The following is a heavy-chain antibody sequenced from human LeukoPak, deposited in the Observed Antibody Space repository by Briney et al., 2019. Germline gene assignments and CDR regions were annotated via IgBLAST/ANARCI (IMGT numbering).Heavy chain of an antibody. Sequence: PGGSLRLSCAASGFTFRNYVIHWVRQAPGRGLEWVALFPFHDGSRSYYADSVKGRFTLSRDNSKNTLYLQMDNLTFEDTAIYYCVRDESEDDSSAQWDHRGPGTVVTVSS. CDR1: GFTFRNYV. V-gene: IGHV3-30*03. CDR2: FPFHDGSRS. CDR3: VRDESEDDSSAQWDH. D-gene: IGHD4-11*01. J-gene: IGHJ4*02.